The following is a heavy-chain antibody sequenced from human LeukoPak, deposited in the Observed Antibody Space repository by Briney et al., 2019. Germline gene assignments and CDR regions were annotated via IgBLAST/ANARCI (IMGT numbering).Heavy chain of an antibody. J-gene: IGHJ2*01. CDR3: ARALTVAGTDWYFDL. CDR2: ISSSGSYI. V-gene: IGHV3-21*01. D-gene: IGHD6-19*01. CDR1: RFTFSTYS. Sequence: KAGGSLRLSCAASRFTFSTYSMNWVRQAPGKGLEWVSSISSSGSYIYSTDSLKGRFTISRDNAKNSLYLQMNSLRAEDTAVYYCARALTVAGTDWYFDLWGRGTLVTLYS.